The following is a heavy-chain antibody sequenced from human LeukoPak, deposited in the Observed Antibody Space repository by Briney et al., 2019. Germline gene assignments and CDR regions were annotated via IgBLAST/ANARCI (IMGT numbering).Heavy chain of an antibody. D-gene: IGHD1-26*01. V-gene: IGHV4-39*07. CDR1: AASIDGSTYY. J-gene: IGHJ5*02. Sequence: PSDTLSLTYTVSAASIDGSTYYWGWIRQPPGKGLEWIGSAYYNGNISYSPSLDNRVTISIDTSENQCSLKLKSVTAADTAVYFCVRDPASSGVDPWGRGALVTVSS. CDR3: VRDPASSGVDP. CDR2: AYYNGNI.